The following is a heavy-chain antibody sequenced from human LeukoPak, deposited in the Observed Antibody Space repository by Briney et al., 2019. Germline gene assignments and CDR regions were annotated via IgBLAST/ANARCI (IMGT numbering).Heavy chain of an antibody. CDR2: ISGSGGST. Sequence: PGGSLRLSCAASGFTFSSYAMSWVRQAPGKGLEWVSAISGSGGSTYYADSVKGRLTISRDNSKNTLYLQMNSLRAEDTAVYYCAKGLNGLRFLESFDYWGQGTLVTVSS. J-gene: IGHJ4*02. CDR1: GFTFSSYA. D-gene: IGHD3-3*01. CDR3: AKGLNGLRFLESFDY. V-gene: IGHV3-23*01.